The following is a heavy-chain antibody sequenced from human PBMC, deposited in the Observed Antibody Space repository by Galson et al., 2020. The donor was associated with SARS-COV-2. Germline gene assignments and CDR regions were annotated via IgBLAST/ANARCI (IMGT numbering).Heavy chain of an antibody. CDR2: ISAYNGHT. D-gene: IGHD3-16*01. CDR1: GYIFTNFG. J-gene: IGHJ4*02. V-gene: IGHV1-18*01. CDR3: AREDIGYKFDYD. Sequence: ASVKVSCKASGYIFTNFGISWVRQAPGQGLESMGWISAYNGHTNYAQKFQGRVTMTTDKSTTTAYMEVRSLRSDDTAVYYCAREDIGYKFDYDWGQGTLVTVSS.